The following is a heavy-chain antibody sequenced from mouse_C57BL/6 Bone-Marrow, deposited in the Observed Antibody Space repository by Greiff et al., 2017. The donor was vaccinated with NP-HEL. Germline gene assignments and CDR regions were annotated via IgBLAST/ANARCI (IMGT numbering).Heavy chain of an antibody. V-gene: IGHV1-18*01. CDR3: ARKEPLTTQNAMDY. Sequence: VQLQQSGPELVKPGASVKIPCKASGYTFTDYNMDWVKQSHGKSLEWIGDINPNNGGTIYNQKFKGKATLTVDKSSSTAYMELRSLTSEDTAVYYCARKEPLTTQNAMDYWGQGTSVTVSS. CDR1: GYTFTDYN. J-gene: IGHJ4*01. CDR2: INPNNGGT. D-gene: IGHD1-1*01.